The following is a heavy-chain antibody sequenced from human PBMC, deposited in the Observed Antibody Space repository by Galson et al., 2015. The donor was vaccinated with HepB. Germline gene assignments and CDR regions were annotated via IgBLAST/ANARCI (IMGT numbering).Heavy chain of an antibody. Sequence: SVKVSCKASGYTLTDYYMHWVRQAPGQGLEWMGWINPNSSDTKYAQKFQGRVTMTRDTSISTAYMELSRLRSDDTAVYYCPTLLQPRDYWGQGTLVTVSS. CDR1: GYTLTDYY. V-gene: IGHV1-2*02. CDR2: INPNSSDT. J-gene: IGHJ4*02. CDR3: PTLLQPRDY. D-gene: IGHD2-15*01.